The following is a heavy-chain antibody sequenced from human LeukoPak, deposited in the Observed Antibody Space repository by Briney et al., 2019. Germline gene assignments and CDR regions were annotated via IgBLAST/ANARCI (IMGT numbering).Heavy chain of an antibody. CDR1: GGSFSGYY. CDR3: ASKPAPLRYYYGMDV. CDR2: INHSGST. Sequence: SETLSLTCAVYGGSFSGYYWSWIRQPPGKGLEWIGEINHSGSTNYNPSLKSRVTISVDTSKNQFSLKLSSVTAADTAVYYCASKPAPLRYYYGMDVWGLGTTVTVSS. V-gene: IGHV4-34*01. J-gene: IGHJ6*02.